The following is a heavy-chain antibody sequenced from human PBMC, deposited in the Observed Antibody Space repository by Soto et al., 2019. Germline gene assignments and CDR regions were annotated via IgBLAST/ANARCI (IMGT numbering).Heavy chain of an antibody. CDR1: GGSFSGYY. CDR2: INYSGST. D-gene: IGHD6-19*01. Sequence: QVQLQRWGAGLLKPSETLSLTCAVYGGSFSGYYWTWIRQSPGKGLEWIGEINYSGSTNYNPSLKSRVTISVDTSKNQFSLTLNSVTAADTAVYYCAREYISGWSHGMDVWGQGTTVTVSS. J-gene: IGHJ6*02. CDR3: AREYISGWSHGMDV. V-gene: IGHV4-34*01.